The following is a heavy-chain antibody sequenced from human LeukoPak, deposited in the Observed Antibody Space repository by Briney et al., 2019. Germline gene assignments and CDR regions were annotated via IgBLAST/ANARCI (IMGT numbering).Heavy chain of an antibody. CDR3: ARGDTAITDY. CDR2: IYYSGST. V-gene: IGHV4-59*08. CDR1: GESISGFY. Sequence: SETLSLTCTVSGESISGFYWTWIRQPPGKGLEWIGYIYYSGSTNYNPSLKSRVTISVDTSKNQFSLKLSSVTAADTAVYYCARGDTAITDYWGQGTLVTVSS. J-gene: IGHJ4*02. D-gene: IGHD5-18*01.